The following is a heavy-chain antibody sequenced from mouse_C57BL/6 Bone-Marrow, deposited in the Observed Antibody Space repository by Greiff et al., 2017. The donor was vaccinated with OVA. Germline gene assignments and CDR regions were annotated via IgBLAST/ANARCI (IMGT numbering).Heavy chain of an antibody. V-gene: IGHV1-69*01. CDR1: GYTFTSYW. D-gene: IGHD3-1*01. J-gene: IGHJ2*01. CDR3: ARSGDVDY. Sequence: QVQLQQPGAELVMPGASVKLSCKASGYTFTSYWMHLVKQRPGQGLEWIGEIDPSDSYTNYNQKFKGKSTLTVDKSSSPAYMQLSSLTSEDAAVYYCARSGDVDYWGQGTTLTVSS. CDR2: IDPSDSYT.